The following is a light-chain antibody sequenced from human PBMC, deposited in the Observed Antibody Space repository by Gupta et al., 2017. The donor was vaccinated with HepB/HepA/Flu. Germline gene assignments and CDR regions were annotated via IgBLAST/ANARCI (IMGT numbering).Light chain of an antibody. Sequence: EIVLTQSPATLYLSQGERATLSCRASESIRYYLGWYQQKPGQAPRLVIDDASNRAPGIPARFSGSGSGTDFTLTISSLEPEDFAVYYCQQRSKWPLTFGGGTKVEIK. CDR2: DAS. CDR1: ESIRYY. CDR3: QQRSKWPLT. V-gene: IGKV3-11*01. J-gene: IGKJ4*01.